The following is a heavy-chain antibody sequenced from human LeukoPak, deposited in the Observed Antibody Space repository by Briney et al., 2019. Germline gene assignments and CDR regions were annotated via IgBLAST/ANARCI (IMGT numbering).Heavy chain of an antibody. Sequence: GGSLRLSCAASGFTFSSYGMHWVRQAPGKGLEWVAVISYDGSNKYYADSVKGRFTISRDNSKNTLYLQMNSLRAEDTAVYYCAKDWTGKEADYWGQGRLVTASS. CDR1: GFTFSSYG. V-gene: IGHV3-30*18. J-gene: IGHJ4*02. CDR3: AKDWTGKEADY. CDR2: ISYDGSNK. D-gene: IGHD3/OR15-3a*01.